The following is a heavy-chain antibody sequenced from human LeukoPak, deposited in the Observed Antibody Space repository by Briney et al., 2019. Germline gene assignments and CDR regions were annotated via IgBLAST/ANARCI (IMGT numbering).Heavy chain of an antibody. CDR3: ARSGSYAAAGDY. CDR1: GGSISSYY. CDR2: IYYSGGT. V-gene: IGHV4-59*08. J-gene: IGHJ4*02. D-gene: IGHD2-15*01. Sequence: SETLSLTCTVSGGSISSYYWSWIRQPPGKGLEWVGYIYYSGGTNYNPSLKSRVTISVDTSKNQFSLKLSSVTAADTAVYYCARSGSYAAAGDYWGQGTLVTVSS.